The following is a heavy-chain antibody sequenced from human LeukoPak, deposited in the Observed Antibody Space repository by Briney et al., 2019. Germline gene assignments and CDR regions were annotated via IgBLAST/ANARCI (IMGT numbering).Heavy chain of an antibody. Sequence: PGGSLRLSCAASGFTFSSYAMSWVRQAPGKGLEWVGRIKSKTDGGTTDYAAPVKGRFTISRDDSKNTLYLQMNSLKTEDTAVYYCTNINYDSSPRYYYYYYMDVWGKGTTVTVSS. CDR3: TNINYDSSPRYYYYYYMDV. CDR2: IKSKTDGGTT. D-gene: IGHD3-22*01. J-gene: IGHJ6*03. CDR1: GFTFSSYA. V-gene: IGHV3-15*01.